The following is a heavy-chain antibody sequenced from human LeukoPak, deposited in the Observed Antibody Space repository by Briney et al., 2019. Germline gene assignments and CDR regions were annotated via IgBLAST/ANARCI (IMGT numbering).Heavy chain of an antibody. J-gene: IGHJ4*02. CDR1: GGSFSGYY. D-gene: IGHD2-15*01. Sequence: SETLSLTCAVYGGSFSGYYWSWIRQPPGKGLEWIGEINHSGSTNYNPSLKSRVTISVDTSKNQFSLKLSSVTAADTAVYYCARGHRVFCSGGSCYPHLGYWGQGTLVTVSS. V-gene: IGHV4-34*01. CDR2: INHSGST. CDR3: ARGHRVFCSGGSCYPHLGY.